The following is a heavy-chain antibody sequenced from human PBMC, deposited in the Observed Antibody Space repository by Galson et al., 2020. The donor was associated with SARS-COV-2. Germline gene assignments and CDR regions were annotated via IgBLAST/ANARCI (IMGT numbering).Heavy chain of an antibody. D-gene: IGHD3-16*01. CDR1: GGSISSYY. J-gene: IGHJ4*02. Sequence: SETLSLTCTVSGGSISSYYWSWIRQPPGKGLEWIGYIYYSGSTNYNPSLKSRVTISVDTSKNQFSLKLSSVTAADTAVYYCARGVRVITFGGVPYAFDYWGQGTRVTVSS. CDR2: IYYSGST. V-gene: IGHV4-59*08. CDR3: ARGVRVITFGGVPYAFDY.